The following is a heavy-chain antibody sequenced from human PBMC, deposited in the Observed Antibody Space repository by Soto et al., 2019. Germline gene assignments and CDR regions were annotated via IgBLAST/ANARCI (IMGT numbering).Heavy chain of an antibody. CDR2: ISAYNGNT. J-gene: IGHJ3*02. Sequence: ASVKVSCKASGYTFTSYGISWVRQAPGQGLEGMGWISAYNGNTNYAQKLQGRVTMTTDTSTSTAYMELRSLRSDDTAGYCCAGEGRDDAVDIWGQGTMVTVSS. CDR1: GYTFTSYG. CDR3: AGEGRDDAVDI. V-gene: IGHV1-18*01.